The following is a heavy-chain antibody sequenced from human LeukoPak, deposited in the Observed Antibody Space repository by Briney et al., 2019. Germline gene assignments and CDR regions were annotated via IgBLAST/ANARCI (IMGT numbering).Heavy chain of an antibody. CDR2: ISSSSSYI. Sequence: GGSLRLSCAASGFTFSSNAMSWVRQAPGKGLEWVSSISSSSSYIYYADSVKGRFTISRDNAKNSLYLQMNSLRAEDTAVYYCARLVRAYCGGDCRDAFDYWGQGTLVTVSS. J-gene: IGHJ4*02. CDR1: GFTFSSNA. D-gene: IGHD2-21*02. V-gene: IGHV3-21*01. CDR3: ARLVRAYCGGDCRDAFDY.